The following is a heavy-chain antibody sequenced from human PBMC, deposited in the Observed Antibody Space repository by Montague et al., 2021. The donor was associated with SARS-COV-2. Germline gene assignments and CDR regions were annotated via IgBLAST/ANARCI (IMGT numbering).Heavy chain of an antibody. V-gene: IGHV4-39*01. CDR2: FFYPGST. D-gene: IGHD6-13*01. CDR1: GGSISNSSYY. J-gene: IGHJ4*02. CDR3: ARQLSLTSGTVFDY. Sequence: SETLSLTCTVSGGSISNSSYYWGWIRQPPGKGLEWVGSFFYPGSTYYKSSLISRVTLSVDTSKNQVSLRLTSVTAADTAVYFCARQLSLTSGTVFDYWGQGTVVTVSS.